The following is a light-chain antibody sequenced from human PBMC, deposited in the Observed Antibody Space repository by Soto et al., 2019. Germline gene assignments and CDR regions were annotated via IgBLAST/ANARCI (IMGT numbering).Light chain of an antibody. J-gene: IGLJ1*01. V-gene: IGLV2-11*01. CDR3: CSYAGSYTHV. Sequence: QSVLTQPRSVSGSPGQSVTISCTGTSSDVGGYHYVSWYQQHPGKAPKLMIYDVSKRPSGVPDRFSGSKSGNTAPLTISGLQDEDEADYYCCSYAGSYTHVFGTGTKLTLL. CDR1: SSDVGGYHY. CDR2: DVS.